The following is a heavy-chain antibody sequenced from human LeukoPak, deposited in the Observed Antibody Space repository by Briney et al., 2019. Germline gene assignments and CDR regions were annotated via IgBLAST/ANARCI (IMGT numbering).Heavy chain of an antibody. V-gene: IGHV4-59*01. CDR3: ARDKFSSGGSLVFDY. Sequence: SETLSLTCTVSGGSISSYYWSWIRQPPGKGLEWIGYIYYSGSTNYNPSLKSRVTISVDTSKSQFSLKLSSVTAADTAVYYCARDKFSSGGSLVFDYWGQGTLVTVSS. CDR1: GGSISSYY. D-gene: IGHD2-15*01. CDR2: IYYSGST. J-gene: IGHJ4*02.